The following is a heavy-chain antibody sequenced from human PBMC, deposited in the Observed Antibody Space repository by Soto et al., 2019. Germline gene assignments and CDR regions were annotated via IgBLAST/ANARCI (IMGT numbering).Heavy chain of an antibody. Sequence: QVQLVQSGAEVKNPGASVKVSCKASGYTFTSYGIGWARQAPGQGLEWMGWINTYTGNTNYAQNVQGRVTLTTDTSTSTAYMELWSMRSNDTAIYYCAMVDVYVTPTPQDVWGQGTTVIVSS. J-gene: IGHJ6*02. CDR2: INTYTGNT. CDR3: AMVDVYVTPTPQDV. D-gene: IGHD3-16*01. V-gene: IGHV1-18*01. CDR1: GYTFTSYG.